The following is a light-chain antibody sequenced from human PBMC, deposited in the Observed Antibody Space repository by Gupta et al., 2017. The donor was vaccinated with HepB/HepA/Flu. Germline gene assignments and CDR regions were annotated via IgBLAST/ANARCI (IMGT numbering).Light chain of an antibody. V-gene: IGKV1-39*01. CDR3: QQSYTIVYT. CDR1: QTISTF. CDR2: TTS. Sequence: DIQMTQSPSSLSASVGDRVTITCRASQTISTFLNWYQQKPGKAPKLLVSTTSSLQSGVPSRFSASGSGTDFTLTISSLQPEDFATYYCQQSYTIVYTFGQGTKLEIK. J-gene: IGKJ2*01.